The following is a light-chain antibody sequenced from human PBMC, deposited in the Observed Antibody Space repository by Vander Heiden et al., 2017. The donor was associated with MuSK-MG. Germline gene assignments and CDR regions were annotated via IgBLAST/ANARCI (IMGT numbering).Light chain of an antibody. CDR2: GAS. Sequence: AIQMTQSPSSLSASVGDSVTFTCRASQDIRDHLAWYQQRPGRAPRLLIYGASTLQSGVPSRFSGSGSGTDFSLTISSLQPEDFATYHCQQDDSYPYSFGQGTKLEIK. V-gene: IGKV1-6*01. CDR3: QQDDSYPYS. CDR1: QDIRDH. J-gene: IGKJ2*01.